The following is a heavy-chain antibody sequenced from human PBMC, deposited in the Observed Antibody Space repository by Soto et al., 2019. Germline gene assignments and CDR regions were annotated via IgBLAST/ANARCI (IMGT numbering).Heavy chain of an antibody. V-gene: IGHV3-23*01. CDR1: GFTFSSYA. CDR3: AKVGCSSTSCYRRWYYYYGMDV. Sequence: GGSLRLSCAASGFTFSSYAMSWVRQAPGKGLEWVSAISGSGGSTYYADSVKGRFTISRDNSKNTLYLQMNSLRAEDTAVYYCAKVGCSSTSCYRRWYYYYGMDVWGQGTTVTVSS. CDR2: ISGSGGST. D-gene: IGHD2-2*01. J-gene: IGHJ6*02.